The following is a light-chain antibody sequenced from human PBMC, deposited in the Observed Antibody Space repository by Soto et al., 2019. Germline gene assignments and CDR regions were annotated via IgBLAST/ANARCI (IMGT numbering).Light chain of an antibody. CDR2: DVS. J-gene: IGLJ1*01. V-gene: IGLV2-14*03. CDR1: TSDVGRYNY. Sequence: QSVLTQPASVSGSPGQSISISCTGTTSDVGRYNYVSWYQQHPGKAPKLMIYDVSYRPSWVSNRFSGSKSGITASLTISGLQAEDEADYSCNSFTNRSTYVSGTGTELTVL. CDR3: NSFTNRSTYV.